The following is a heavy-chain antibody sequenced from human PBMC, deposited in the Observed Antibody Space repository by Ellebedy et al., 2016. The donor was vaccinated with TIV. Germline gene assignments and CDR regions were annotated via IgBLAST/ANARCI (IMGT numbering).Heavy chain of an antibody. CDR3: ARGVAV. CDR2: ISYSGSP. V-gene: IGHV4-31*03. D-gene: IGHD6-19*01. CDR1: GGSIDSGDFD. Sequence: MPSETLSLTCTVSGGSIDSGDFDWSWIRQHPGKSLEWIGYISYSGSPYSNPSLKSRVTISRDTSKNQFSLNLNSVPAADTAVYYCARGVAVWGQGTLVTVS. J-gene: IGHJ4*02.